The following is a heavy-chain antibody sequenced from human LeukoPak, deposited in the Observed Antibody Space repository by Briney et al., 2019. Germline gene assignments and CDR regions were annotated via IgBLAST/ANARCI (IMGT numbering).Heavy chain of an antibody. CDR2: ISRIGGTT. CDR3: AKDPYSSGRLFRVYFDY. J-gene: IGHJ4*02. V-gene: IGHV3-23*01. D-gene: IGHD6-19*01. CDR1: GFTFNTYG. Sequence: VGSPRLSCAASGFTFNTYGMSWVRQAPGKGLEWVSVISRIGGTTYYADSVKGRFTISRDNSKNTLYLQMNSLRVDDTAVYYCAKDPYSSGRLFRVYFDYWGQ.